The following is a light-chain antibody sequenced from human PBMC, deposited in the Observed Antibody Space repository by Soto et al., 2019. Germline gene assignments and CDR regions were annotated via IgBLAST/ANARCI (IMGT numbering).Light chain of an antibody. Sequence: DIPMTQSPSSLSASVGDRVTITCQASQDIRNYLNWYQQKPGKAPKLLIYDASNLETGVSSRFSGSGSGTDFTFTISSLQPEDFATYYCQQYHDLSPLSFGGGTKVDIK. V-gene: IGKV1-33*01. CDR2: DAS. J-gene: IGKJ4*01. CDR3: QQYHDLSPLS. CDR1: QDIRNY.